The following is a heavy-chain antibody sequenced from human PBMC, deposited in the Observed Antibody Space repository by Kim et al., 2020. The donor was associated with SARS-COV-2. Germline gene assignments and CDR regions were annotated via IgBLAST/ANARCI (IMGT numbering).Heavy chain of an antibody. Sequence: VGTFYVDSVQGRFTISRDNSKNTLYLQMNSLRDEDTAVYYCATSVIAAASYWGQGTLVTVSS. CDR3: ATSVIAAASY. J-gene: IGHJ4*02. D-gene: IGHD6-6*01. V-gene: IGHV3-23*01. CDR2: VGT.